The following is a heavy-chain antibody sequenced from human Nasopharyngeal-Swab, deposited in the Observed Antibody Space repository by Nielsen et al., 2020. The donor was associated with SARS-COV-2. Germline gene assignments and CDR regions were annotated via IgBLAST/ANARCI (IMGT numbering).Heavy chain of an antibody. J-gene: IGHJ4*02. CDR1: GFTFSSSA. CDR2: ISYDGSNE. CDR3: ARDYDVFTGYPSHFFDH. V-gene: IGHV3-30*04. D-gene: IGHD3-9*01. Sequence: GSLRLSCAASGFTFSSSAMHWVRLAPGKGLEWVAVISYDGSNEYYADSVKGRFTISRDNSKDTLYLQMNSMRLEDTAFYYCARDYDVFTGYPSHFFDHWGQGTLVTVSS.